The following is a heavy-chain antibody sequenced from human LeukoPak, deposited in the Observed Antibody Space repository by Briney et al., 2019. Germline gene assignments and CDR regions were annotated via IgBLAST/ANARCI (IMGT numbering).Heavy chain of an antibody. J-gene: IGHJ5*02. D-gene: IGHD3-16*01. V-gene: IGHV4-39*01. CDR3: ARRRGKGAVNWSDP. CDR2: LYYDGRT. CDR1: GDSVSSSNYY. Sequence: SETLSLTCTVFGDSVSSSNYYWAWFRQPPGKGLDWIGSLYYDGRTYYSPSLESRVTVSVDTSKNQFALKLTSVTAADTAVYYWARRRGKGAVNWSDPWGPGTLVTVSS.